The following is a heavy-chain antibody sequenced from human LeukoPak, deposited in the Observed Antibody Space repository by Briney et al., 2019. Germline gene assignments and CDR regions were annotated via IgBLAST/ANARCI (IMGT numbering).Heavy chain of an antibody. CDR2: ISAYNGDT. CDR1: GYTLTSYG. V-gene: IGHV1-18*01. J-gene: IGHJ4*02. Sequence: ASVKVSCEASGYTLTSYGICWVRQAPGQGLEWMGWISAYNGDTNYAQKLQGRVTMTTDTSTSTADMELRSLRSDDTAVYYCARDHVGTALCSGAIELGDDWGQGTLVTVSS. CDR3: ARDHVGTALCSGAIELGDD. D-gene: IGHD6-25*01.